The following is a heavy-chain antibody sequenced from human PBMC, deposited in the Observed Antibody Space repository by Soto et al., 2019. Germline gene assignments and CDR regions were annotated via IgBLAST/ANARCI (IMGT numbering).Heavy chain of an antibody. D-gene: IGHD5-12*01. CDR3: ARGRVATTVRPHYYYGMDV. Sequence: SVKVSCKASGGTFSSYAISWVRQAPGQGLEWMGGIIPIFGTANYAQKFQGRVTITADESTSTAYMELSSLRSEDTAVYYCARGRVATTVRPHYYYGMDVWGQGTTVTVSS. CDR2: IIPIFGTA. CDR1: GGTFSSYA. J-gene: IGHJ6*02. V-gene: IGHV1-69*13.